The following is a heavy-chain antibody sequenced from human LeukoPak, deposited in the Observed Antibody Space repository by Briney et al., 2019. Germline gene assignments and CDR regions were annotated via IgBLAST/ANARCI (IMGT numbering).Heavy chain of an antibody. CDR3: AKGYSGYDFTDY. CDR1: GFTFSSYG. J-gene: IGHJ4*02. Sequence: GGSLRLSCAASGFTFSSYGMSWVRQAPGKGLEWVSAISGSGGSTYYADSVKGRFTISRDNSKNTLYLQMNSLRAEDTAVYYCAKGYSGYDFTDYWGQGTLVTVSS. D-gene: IGHD5-12*01. V-gene: IGHV3-23*01. CDR2: ISGSGGST.